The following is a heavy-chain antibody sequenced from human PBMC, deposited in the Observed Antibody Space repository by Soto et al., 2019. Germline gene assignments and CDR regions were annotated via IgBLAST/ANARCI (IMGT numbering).Heavy chain of an antibody. J-gene: IGHJ4*02. CDR3: AKSTRVAPSLFDY. CDR2: IFIGGTT. D-gene: IGHD2-15*01. CDR1: GFTLSSSQ. Sequence: PGGSLRLSCAPSGFTLSSSQMTCVRQAPGKALQWVSVIFIGGTTQYTVSVQGRFTIPRENSTNTLYLQMKSLRAEHTAVYYCAKSTRVAPSLFDYWGQGTLVTVSS. V-gene: IGHV3-53*01.